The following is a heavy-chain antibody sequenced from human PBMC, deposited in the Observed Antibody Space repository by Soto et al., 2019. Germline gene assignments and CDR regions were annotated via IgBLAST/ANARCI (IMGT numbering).Heavy chain of an antibody. CDR3: ARDQQWLVPVPLNVDF. V-gene: IGHV1-18*01. CDR2: ISAFSGNT. CDR1: GYTFRDYG. J-gene: IGHJ4*02. Sequence: QVQLVQSGAEVKKPGASVKVSCKASGYTFRDYGISWVRQAPGQGLEWMGWISAFSGNTNYTKKFQDRVTVTTDTSTNTAYMELRSLRSDDTAVYYCARDQQWLVPVPLNVDFWGPGTPVIVS. D-gene: IGHD6-19*01.